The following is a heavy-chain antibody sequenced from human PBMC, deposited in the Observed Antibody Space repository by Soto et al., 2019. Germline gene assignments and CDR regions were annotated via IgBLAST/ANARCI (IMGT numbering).Heavy chain of an antibody. V-gene: IGHV4-30-4*01. J-gene: IGHJ6*02. D-gene: IGHD3-9*01. Sequence: QVQLQESGPGLVKPSQTLSLTCTVSDGSISSGDYYWSWIRQPPGKGLEWIGYIYYSGSTYYNPSLKSRVTITVDTSKNQFSLKQSSVTAADTAVYYCARDHYVYDILTGYGYYYGMDVWGQGTTVTVSS. CDR2: IYYSGST. CDR1: DGSISSGDYY. CDR3: ARDHYVYDILTGYGYYYGMDV.